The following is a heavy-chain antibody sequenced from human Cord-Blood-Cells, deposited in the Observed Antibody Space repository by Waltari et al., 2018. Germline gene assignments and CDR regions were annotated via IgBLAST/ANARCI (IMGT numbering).Heavy chain of an antibody. J-gene: IGHJ3*02. CDR3: ARVIGFRGAFDI. D-gene: IGHD3-16*01. CDR2: INPNSGGT. CDR1: GYTFTGDY. Sequence: QVQLVQSGAEVKKPGASVKVSCKASGYTFTGDYMHRVRQAPGQGLEWRGWINPNSGGTNYAQKFQGRVTMTRDTSISTAYMELSRLRSDDTAVYYCARVIGFRGAFDIWGQGTMVTVSS. V-gene: IGHV1-2*02.